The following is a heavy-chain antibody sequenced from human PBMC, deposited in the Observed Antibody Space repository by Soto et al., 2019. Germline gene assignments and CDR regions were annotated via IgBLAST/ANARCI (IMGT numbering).Heavy chain of an antibody. J-gene: IGHJ4*02. Sequence: VGSLRLSCVASGFTFTTFGIHWVRQAPGEGLGWVAVISYAGSHKYVADSLRGRFTISRDNSKNTVYLQMNSLRVEDTALYFCERDRRLGIAGDGLDNWGPGTLVTVSS. CDR3: ERDRRLGIAGDGLDN. CDR1: GFTFTTFG. CDR2: ISYAGSHK. V-gene: IGHV3-33*05. D-gene: IGHD6-13*01.